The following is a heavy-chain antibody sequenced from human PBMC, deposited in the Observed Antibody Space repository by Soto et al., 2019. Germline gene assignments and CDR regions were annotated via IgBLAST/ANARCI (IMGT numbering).Heavy chain of an antibody. CDR1: GFTFSSYA. V-gene: IGHV3-64D*06. Sequence: GGSLRLSCSASGFTFSSYAMHWVRQAPGKGLEYVSAISSNGGSTYYADSVKGRFTISRDNSKNTLYLQMSSLRAEDTAVYYCVKDGPLAGDIEDYYYSGMDVWGQGNTATVSS. D-gene: IGHD2-21*02. J-gene: IGHJ6*02. CDR2: ISSNGGST. CDR3: VKDGPLAGDIEDYYYSGMDV.